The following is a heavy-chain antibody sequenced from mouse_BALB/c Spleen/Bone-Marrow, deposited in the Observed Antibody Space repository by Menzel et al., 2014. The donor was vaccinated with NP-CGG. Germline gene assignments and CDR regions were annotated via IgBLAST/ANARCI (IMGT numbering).Heavy chain of an antibody. J-gene: IGHJ3*01. D-gene: IGHD1-1*01. V-gene: IGHV1S22*01. Sequence: LKQSGSELVRPGASVKLSCKASGYTFTSYWMHWVKQRHGQGLEWIGSINPGGGTTSYDEKFKSKGTLTVDTSSSTAYMHLSSLTSEDSAVYYCTRGYYYGSNFVGFAYWGQGLWSLSLQ. CDR2: INPGGGTT. CDR1: GYTFTSYW. CDR3: TRGYYYGSNFVGFAY.